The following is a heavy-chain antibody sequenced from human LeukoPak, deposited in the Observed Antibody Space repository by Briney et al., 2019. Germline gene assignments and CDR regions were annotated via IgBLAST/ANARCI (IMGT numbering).Heavy chain of an antibody. Sequence: GASVKVSCKASGYTFTSYDINWVRQATGQGLEWMGWMNPNSGNTGYAQKLQGRVTMTTDTSTSTAYMELRSLRSDDTAVYYCARGGPHYYDSSGYYYPTYNWFDPWGQGTLVTVSS. D-gene: IGHD3-22*01. J-gene: IGHJ5*02. CDR2: MNPNSGNT. CDR3: ARGGPHYYDSSGYYYPTYNWFDP. V-gene: IGHV1-8*01. CDR1: GYTFTSYD.